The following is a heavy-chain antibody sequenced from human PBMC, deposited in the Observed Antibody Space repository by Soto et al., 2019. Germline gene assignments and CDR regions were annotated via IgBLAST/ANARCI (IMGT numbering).Heavy chain of an antibody. CDR1: GLTFSSYS. J-gene: IGHJ5*01. D-gene: IGHD2-2*01. CDR3: ARDCPGSSTTCYGNEWFDS. V-gene: IGHV3-48*01. CDR2: ISSSRSTI. Sequence: EVQLVESGGGLVKPGGSLRLSCAASGLTFSSYSMNWVRKAPGKGLEWVSYISSSRSTIYYADSVKGRFTISRDNAKNSRYLQMNSLRAEDTAVYYCARDCPGSSTTCYGNEWFDSWGQVTLVTVSS.